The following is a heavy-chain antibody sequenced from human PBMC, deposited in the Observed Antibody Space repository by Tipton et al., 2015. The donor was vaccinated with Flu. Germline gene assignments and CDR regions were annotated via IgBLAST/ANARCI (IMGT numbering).Heavy chain of an antibody. CDR2: IYYSGST. V-gene: IGHV4-59*08. J-gene: IGHJ3*02. D-gene: IGHD2-2*01. Sequence: LRLSCTVSGGSISSYYWSWIRQPPGKGLEWIGYIYYSGSTNYNPSLKSRVTISVDTSKNQFSLKLSSVTSADTAVYYCARHFVIVVVPAAKLTDAFDIWGQGTMVTVSS. CDR3: ARHFVIVVVPAAKLTDAFDI. CDR1: GGSISSYY.